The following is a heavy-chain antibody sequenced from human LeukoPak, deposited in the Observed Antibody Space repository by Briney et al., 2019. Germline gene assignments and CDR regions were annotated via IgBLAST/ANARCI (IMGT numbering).Heavy chain of an antibody. J-gene: IGHJ4*02. CDR1: GYTLTGYY. CDR3: ARAVGATSGFDY. D-gene: IGHD1-26*01. V-gene: IGHV1-2*02. CDR2: INPNSGGT. Sequence: WASVKVSCKASGYTLTGYYMHWVRQAPGQGLEWMGWINPNSGGTNYAQKFQGRVTMTRDTSISTAYMELSRLRSDDTAVYYCARAVGATSGFDYWGQGTLVTVSS.